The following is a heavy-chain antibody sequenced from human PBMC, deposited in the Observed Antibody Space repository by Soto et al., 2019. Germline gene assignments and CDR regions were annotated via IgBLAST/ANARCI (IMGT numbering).Heavy chain of an antibody. CDR1: GASINSGGYY. Sequence: SETLSLTCTVSGASINSGGYYWSWIRQLPGKGLEWIGYIYFSGSTYYNPSLESRVTISLDTSQNQFSLKLNSVTAADTAVYYCATGDAWEALLAYWGQGTLVTVSS. CDR3: ATGDAWEALLAY. D-gene: IGHD4-17*01. CDR2: IYFSGST. V-gene: IGHV4-31*03. J-gene: IGHJ4*02.